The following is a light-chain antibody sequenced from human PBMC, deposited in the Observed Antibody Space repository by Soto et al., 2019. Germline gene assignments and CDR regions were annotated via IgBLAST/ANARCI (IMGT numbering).Light chain of an antibody. V-gene: IGKV1-5*01. J-gene: IGKJ1*01. Sequence: DIQMTQSPSSLSASVGDRVTFTCRASQSISSYLNWYQQKLGKAPKLLIYDASSLESGVPSRFSGSGSGTEFTLTISSLQPDDFATYYCQQYTPDSPWTFGQGTKVEIK. CDR1: QSISSY. CDR2: DAS. CDR3: QQYTPDSPWT.